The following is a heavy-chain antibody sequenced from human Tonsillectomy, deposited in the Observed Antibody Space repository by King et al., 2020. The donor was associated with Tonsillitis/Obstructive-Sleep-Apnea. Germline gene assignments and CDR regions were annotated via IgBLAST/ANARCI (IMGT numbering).Heavy chain of an antibody. CDR1: GFSFSSYS. Sequence: VQLVESGGGLVKPGGSLRLSCAASGFSFSSYSMNWVRQAPGKGLEWVSSISSSSSYIYYADSVKGRFTISRDNAKNSLYLQMNSLRAEETAVYYCARARGYTYGDFDYWGQGTLVTVSS. CDR3: ARARGYTYGDFDY. CDR2: ISSSSSYI. D-gene: IGHD5-18*01. V-gene: IGHV3-21*01. J-gene: IGHJ4*02.